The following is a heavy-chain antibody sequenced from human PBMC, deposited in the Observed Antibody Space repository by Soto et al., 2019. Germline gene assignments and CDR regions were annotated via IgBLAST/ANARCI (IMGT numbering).Heavy chain of an antibody. D-gene: IGHD6-13*01. Sequence: ASVKVSCKASGYTFTSYGISWVRQAPGQGLEWMGWISAYNGNTNYAQKLQGRVTMTTDTSTSTAYMELRSLRSDDTAVYYCARALKVGYSSRWYGYSYAMDVWGPGIMLTGSS. V-gene: IGHV1-18*01. CDR3: ARALKVGYSSRWYGYSYAMDV. CDR1: GYTFTSYG. CDR2: ISAYNGNT. J-gene: IGHJ6*02.